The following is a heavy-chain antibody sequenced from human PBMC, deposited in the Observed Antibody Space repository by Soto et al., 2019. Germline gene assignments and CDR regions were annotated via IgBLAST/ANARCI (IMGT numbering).Heavy chain of an antibody. D-gene: IGHD3-9*01. J-gene: IGHJ3*02. CDR1: GFTFSNAW. V-gene: IGHV3-15*01. Sequence: GGSLRLSCAASGFTFSNAWMSWVRQAPGKGLEWVGRIKSKTDGGTTDYAAPVKGRFTISRDDSKNTLYLQMNSLKTEDTAVYYCTTVLRYFDWLFRGFGAFDIWGQGTMVTVSS. CDR3: TTVLRYFDWLFRGFGAFDI. CDR2: IKSKTDGGTT.